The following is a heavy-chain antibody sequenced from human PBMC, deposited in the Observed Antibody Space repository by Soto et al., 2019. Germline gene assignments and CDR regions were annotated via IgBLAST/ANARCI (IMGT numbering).Heavy chain of an antibody. D-gene: IGHD5-18*01. V-gene: IGHV3-23*01. CDR2: ISGSGVGT. CDR1: GFSFSNYA. Sequence: EVHVLESGGGLVQPGGSLRLSCAASGFSFSNYAMSWVRQAPGKGLEWVSTISGSGVGTDYADSVKGRFTISRDNSKNMLYLQMNSLRVEDTAVYYCAKEFSGYSYDYWGQGTLVTVSS. CDR3: AKEFSGYSYDY. J-gene: IGHJ4*02.